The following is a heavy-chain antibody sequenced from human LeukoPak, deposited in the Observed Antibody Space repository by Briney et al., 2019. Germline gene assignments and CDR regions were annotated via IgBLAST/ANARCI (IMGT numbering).Heavy chain of an antibody. Sequence: ASVKVSCKASGYTFTSYYIHWVRQAPGQGLEWMGIINPSGGSTSYAQQFQGRVTMTRDTSTSTVYMELSSLRSEDTAVYYCARDPLYYYDSSSSGHVPQPNWLDPWGQGTLVTVSS. CDR3: ARDPLYYYDSSSSGHVPQPNWLDP. CDR1: GYTFTSYY. J-gene: IGHJ5*02. V-gene: IGHV1-46*01. D-gene: IGHD3-22*01. CDR2: INPSGGST.